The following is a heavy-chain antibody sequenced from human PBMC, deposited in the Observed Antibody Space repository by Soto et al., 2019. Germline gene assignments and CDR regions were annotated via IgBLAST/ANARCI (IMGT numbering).Heavy chain of an antibody. CDR1: GFTFSDYS. CDR2: ISSSSSYI. V-gene: IGHV3-21*01. Sequence: EVQLVESGGGLVKPGGSLRLSCAASGFTFSDYSMNWVRQAPGKGLEWVSSISSSSSYIYYADSVKGRFTISRDNAKNLLYLQMSSLRAEDTAVYYCARVGSCSNGVCYTTNYYYMDVWGKGTTVTVS. J-gene: IGHJ6*03. CDR3: ARVGSCSNGVCYTTNYYYMDV. D-gene: IGHD2-8*01.